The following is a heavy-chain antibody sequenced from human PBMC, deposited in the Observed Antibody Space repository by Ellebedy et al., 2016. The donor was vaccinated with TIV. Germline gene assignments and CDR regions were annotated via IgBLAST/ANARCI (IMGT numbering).Heavy chain of an antibody. J-gene: IGHJ4*02. V-gene: IGHV3-23*01. D-gene: IGHD3-10*01. CDR3: AKGRGVCSESSAPRNYFDY. CDR1: GFTFSSYA. Sequence: GESLKISCAASGFTFSSYAMSWVRQAPGKGLEWVSTISNTGSRTYYADSVKGRFIISRDNSKKTLYLQMNSLSAEDTAVKYCAKGRGVCSESSAPRNYFDYWGLGTLVTVSS. CDR2: ISNTGSRT.